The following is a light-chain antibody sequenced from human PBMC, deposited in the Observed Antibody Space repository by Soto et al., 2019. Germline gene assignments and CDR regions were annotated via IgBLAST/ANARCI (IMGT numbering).Light chain of an antibody. CDR3: SSYTSSSTPDV. V-gene: IGLV2-14*01. J-gene: IGLJ1*01. Sequence: QSVLTQPASVSGSPGQSITISCTGTSSDVGGYNYVSWYQQHPGKAPKLMIYEVSNRPSGVSNRFSGSKSGNTASLTISGLQAEDEADHYCSSYTSSSTPDVFGTGTKLTVL. CDR1: SSDVGGYNY. CDR2: EVS.